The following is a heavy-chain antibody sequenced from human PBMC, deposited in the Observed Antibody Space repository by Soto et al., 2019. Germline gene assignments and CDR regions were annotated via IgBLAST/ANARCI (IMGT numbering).Heavy chain of an antibody. J-gene: IGHJ4*02. Sequence: QVQLQQWGAELLKPSETLSLTCAVYGGSFSGYYWSWIRQPPGKGLEWIGEINHSGSTNYNPSLKSRVTISVDTSKNLFSLKLSSVTAADTAVYYCARGATVTTGYFDYWGQGTLVTVSS. CDR3: ARGATVTTGYFDY. V-gene: IGHV4-34*01. CDR2: INHSGST. D-gene: IGHD4-17*01. CDR1: GGSFSGYY.